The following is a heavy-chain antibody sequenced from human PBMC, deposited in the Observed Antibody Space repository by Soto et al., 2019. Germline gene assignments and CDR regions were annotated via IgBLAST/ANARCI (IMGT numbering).Heavy chain of an antibody. CDR2: ISYDGSNK. V-gene: IGHV3-30*18. Sequence: QVQLVESGGGVVQPGRSLRLSCAASGFTFSSYGMHWVRQAPGKGLEWVAVISYDGSNKYYADSVKGRFTISRDNSKNTLYLQMNSLRAEDTAMYYCAKDVGRGVVGAPDYWGQGTLVTVSS. J-gene: IGHJ4*02. CDR1: GFTFSSYG. D-gene: IGHD1-26*01. CDR3: AKDVGRGVVGAPDY.